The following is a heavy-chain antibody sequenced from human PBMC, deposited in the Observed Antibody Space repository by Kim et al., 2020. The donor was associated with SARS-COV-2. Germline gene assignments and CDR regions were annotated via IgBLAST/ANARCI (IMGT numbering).Heavy chain of an antibody. CDR3: ARVSGRFLGIDY. V-gene: IGHV3-48*02. J-gene: IGHJ4*02. D-gene: IGHD3-3*01. Sequence: YYADSVKGRFTISRDNAKNSLYLQMNSLRDEDTAVYYCARVSGRFLGIDYWGQGTLVTVSS.